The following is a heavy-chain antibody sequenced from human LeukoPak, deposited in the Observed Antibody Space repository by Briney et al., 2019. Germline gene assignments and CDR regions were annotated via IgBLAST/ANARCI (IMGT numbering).Heavy chain of an antibody. CDR3: ARVGNPVFYYYMDV. J-gene: IGHJ6*03. CDR2: ISTYNGNT. D-gene: IGHD1-14*01. V-gene: IGHV1-18*01. CDR1: GYTFISYG. Sequence: ASVMVSCKASGYTFISYGITWVRQAPGQGLEWMGWISTYNGNTNYAQKLQGRVTMTTDTSTSTAYMELRSLRSDDTAVYYCARVGNPVFYYYMDVWGKGATVTVSS.